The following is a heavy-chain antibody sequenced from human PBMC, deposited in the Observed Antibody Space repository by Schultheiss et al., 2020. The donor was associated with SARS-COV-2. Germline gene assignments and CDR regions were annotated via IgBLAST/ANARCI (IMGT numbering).Heavy chain of an antibody. V-gene: IGHV3-33*01. CDR1: GFTFSSYG. Sequence: GGSLRLSCAASGFTFSSYGMHWVRQAPGKGLGWVAVIWYDGSNKYYADSVKGRFTISRDNSKNTLYLQMNSLRAEDTAMYFCARGGSDSSHYWVDWGRGALVTVSS. CDR2: IWYDGSNK. D-gene: IGHD6-19*01. J-gene: IGHJ4*02. CDR3: ARGGSDSSHYWVD.